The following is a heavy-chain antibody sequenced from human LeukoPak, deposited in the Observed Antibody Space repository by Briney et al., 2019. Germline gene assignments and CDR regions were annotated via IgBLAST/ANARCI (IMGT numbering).Heavy chain of an antibody. J-gene: IGHJ4*02. CDR1: GGSISSYY. D-gene: IGHD6-13*01. Sequence: SETLSLTCTVSGGSISSYYWSWIRQPPGKGLEWIGYIYYSGSTNYNPSLKGRVTISVDSSKNQFSLKLSSVTAADTAVYYCARSIAAAAYYFDYWGQGTLVTVSS. V-gene: IGHV4-59*01. CDR2: IYYSGST. CDR3: ARSIAAAAYYFDY.